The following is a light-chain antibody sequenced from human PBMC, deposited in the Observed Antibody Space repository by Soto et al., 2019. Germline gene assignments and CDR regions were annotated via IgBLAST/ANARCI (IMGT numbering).Light chain of an antibody. CDR1: TSDIGAGYD. J-gene: IGLJ3*02. CDR3: SSSAGIYHYLV. V-gene: IGLV1-40*01. CDR2: GNS. Sequence: QSVLTQPPSVSGAPGQRVTISCTGSTSDIGAGYDVHWYQHLPGTAPKLLIYGNSNRPSGIPDRFSGSKSGTSASLAITGLQAEDEADYYCSSSAGIYHYLVFGGGTKLTVL.